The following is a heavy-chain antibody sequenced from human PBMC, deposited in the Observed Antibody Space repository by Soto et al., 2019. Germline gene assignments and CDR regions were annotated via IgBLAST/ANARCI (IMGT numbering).Heavy chain of an antibody. CDR3: ARDYYDSSGSDYYYYGMDV. J-gene: IGHJ6*02. CDR2: IIPIFGTA. CDR1: GGTFSSYA. V-gene: IGHV1-69*06. Sequence: QVQLVQSGAEVKKPGSSVKVSCKASGGTFSSYAISWVRQAPGQGLEWMGGIIPIFGTANYAQKFQGRVTITADKSTSTAYMELSSLRSEDTAMYYCARDYYDSSGSDYYYYGMDVWGQGTTVTVSS. D-gene: IGHD3-22*01.